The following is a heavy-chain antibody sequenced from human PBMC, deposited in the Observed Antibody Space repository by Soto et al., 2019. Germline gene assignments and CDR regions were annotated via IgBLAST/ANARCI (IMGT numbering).Heavy chain of an antibody. D-gene: IGHD6-13*01. J-gene: IGHJ3*02. CDR1: GYTFTSYA. Sequence: SVKVSCKASGYTFTSYAMHWVRQAPGQRLEWMGWINAGNGNTKYSQKFQGRVTITRDTSASTAYMELSSLRSEDTAVYYCARGYSSSWPFDIWGRGTMVTVAS. V-gene: IGHV1-3*01. CDR2: INAGNGNT. CDR3: ARGYSSSWPFDI.